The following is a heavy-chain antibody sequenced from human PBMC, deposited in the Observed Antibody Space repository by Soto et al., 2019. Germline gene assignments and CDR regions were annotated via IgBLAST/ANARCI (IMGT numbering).Heavy chain of an antibody. CDR3: ARGGRLGYCSGGSCYPEDYYYYYMDV. CDR2: INHSGST. J-gene: IGHJ6*03. D-gene: IGHD2-15*01. V-gene: IGHV4-34*01. Sequence: QVQLQQWGAGLLKPSETLSLTCAVYGGSFSGYYWSWIRQPLGKGLEWIGEINHSGSTNYNPSLKRRVTISVSTSKNQFSLKLSSVTAADTAVYYCARGGRLGYCSGGSCYPEDYYYYYMDVWGKGTTVTVSS. CDR1: GGSFSGYY.